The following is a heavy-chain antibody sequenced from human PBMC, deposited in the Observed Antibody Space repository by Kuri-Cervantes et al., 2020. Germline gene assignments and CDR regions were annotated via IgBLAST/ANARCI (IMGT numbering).Heavy chain of an antibody. V-gene: IGHV3-7*01. CDR3: ARDGINSGYDFDAFDI. CDR2: IKEDGSQK. Sequence: GGSLRLSCAASGFTFSSYWMSWVRQAPGKGLEWVANIKEDGSQKHYVDSVKGRFTISRDNAKSSLYLQMNSLRAEDTAVYYCARDGINSGYDFDAFDIWGQGTMVTVSS. CDR1: GFTFSSYW. D-gene: IGHD5-12*01. J-gene: IGHJ3*02.